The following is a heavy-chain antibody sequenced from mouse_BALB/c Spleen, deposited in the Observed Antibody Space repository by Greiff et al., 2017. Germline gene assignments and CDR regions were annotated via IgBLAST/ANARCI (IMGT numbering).Heavy chain of an antibody. CDR2: INPSSGYT. D-gene: IGHD1-1*01. CDR3: ARAPITTVVAGY. CDR1: GYTFTSYT. J-gene: IGHJ2*01. V-gene: IGHV1-4*01. Sequence: QVQLQQSGAELARPGASVKMSCKASGYTFTSYTMPWVQQRPGQGLEWIGYINPSSGYTNYNQKFKDKATLTADKSSSTAYMQLSSLTSEDSAVYYCARAPITTVVAGYWGQGTTLTVSS.